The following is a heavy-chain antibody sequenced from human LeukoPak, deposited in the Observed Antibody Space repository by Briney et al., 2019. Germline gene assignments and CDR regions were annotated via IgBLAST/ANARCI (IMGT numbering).Heavy chain of an antibody. CDR1: GCTFTSYG. J-gene: IGHJ6*02. Sequence: ASVKVSCKASGCTFTSYGISWVRQAPGQGLEWMGWISAYNGNTNYAQKLQGRVTMTTDTSTSTAYMELRSLRSDDTAVYYCARRSPIAVAGRNYYYGMDVWGQGTTVTVSS. V-gene: IGHV1-18*01. CDR3: ARRSPIAVAGRNYYYGMDV. D-gene: IGHD6-19*01. CDR2: ISAYNGNT.